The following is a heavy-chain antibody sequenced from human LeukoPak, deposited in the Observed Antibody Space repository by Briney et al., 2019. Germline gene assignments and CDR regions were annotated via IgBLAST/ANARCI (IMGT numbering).Heavy chain of an antibody. D-gene: IGHD1-7*01. J-gene: IGHJ4*02. CDR3: ARGELILDY. Sequence: KPSETLSLICTVSGGSISSYYWNWIRQAAGKGLEWIGRIYNSVSTNYNPSLKSRVTMSVDTSKNQFSLKLSSVTAADTAVYYCARGELILDYWGQGTLVTVSS. CDR2: IYNSVST. V-gene: IGHV4-4*07. CDR1: GGSISSYY.